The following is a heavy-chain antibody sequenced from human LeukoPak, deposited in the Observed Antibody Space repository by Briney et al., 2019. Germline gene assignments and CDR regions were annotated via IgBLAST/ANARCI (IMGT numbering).Heavy chain of an antibody. Sequence: GGSLRLSCAASGFTFSSYAMSWVRQAPGKGLEWVSSISGGGGSTYYVDSVKGRFTISRDNSKNTLNLQMNSLRVEDTAVYYCANWAGHTNNYWGQGTLVTVSS. V-gene: IGHV3-23*01. J-gene: IGHJ4*02. CDR1: GFTFSSYA. CDR2: ISGGGGST. D-gene: IGHD6-19*01. CDR3: ANWAGHTNNY.